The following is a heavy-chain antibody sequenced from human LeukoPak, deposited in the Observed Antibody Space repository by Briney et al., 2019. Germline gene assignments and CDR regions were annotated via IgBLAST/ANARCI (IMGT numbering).Heavy chain of an antibody. V-gene: IGHV3-7*01. CDR1: GFTFNTYW. CDR3: AELGITMIGGV. J-gene: IGHJ6*04. CDR2: IKQDGSEK. D-gene: IGHD3-10*02. Sequence: GGSLRLSCAASGFTFNTYWMTWVRQAPGKGLEWVANIKQDGSEKYYVDSVKGRFTISRDNAKNSLYLQMNSLRAEDTAVYYCAELGITMIGGVWGKGTTVTISS.